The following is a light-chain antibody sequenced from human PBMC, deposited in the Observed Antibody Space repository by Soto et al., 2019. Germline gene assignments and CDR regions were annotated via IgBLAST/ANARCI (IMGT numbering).Light chain of an antibody. Sequence: EIVLTQSPATLSLSPAERATLSCRASQSVATNLAWYQQKPGQPPRLLIYGASTRATGIPARFSGSGSGTEFTLTISSLQSVDFAVYSCQQYNNWPWTFGQGTKVDI. CDR2: GAS. J-gene: IGKJ1*01. V-gene: IGKV3-15*01. CDR3: QQYNNWPWT. CDR1: QSVATN.